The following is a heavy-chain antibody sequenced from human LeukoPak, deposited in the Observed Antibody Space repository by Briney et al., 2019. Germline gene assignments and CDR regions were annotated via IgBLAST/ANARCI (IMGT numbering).Heavy chain of an antibody. J-gene: IGHJ6*04. V-gene: IGHV5-51*01. CDR1: AYSSTSYW. Sequence: GESLKIPCRGSAYSSTSYWIGWVRQMPGKGLEWMGSIYPGDSDTRYSPSFQGQVTISADKSISTAYLQWSSLKASDTAMYYCARLGATVTTGWYYGMDVWGKGTTVTAFS. CDR2: IYPGDSDT. CDR3: ARLGATVTTGWYYGMDV. D-gene: IGHD4-17*01.